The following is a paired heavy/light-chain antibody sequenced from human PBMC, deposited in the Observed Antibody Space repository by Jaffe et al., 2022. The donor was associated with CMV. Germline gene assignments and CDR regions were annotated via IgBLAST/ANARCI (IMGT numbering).Heavy chain of an antibody. CDR2: ISWNSGSI. Sequence: EVQLVESGGGLVQPGRSLRLSCAASGFTFDDYAMHWVRQAPGKGLEWVSGISWNSGSIGYADSVKGRFTISRDNAKNSLYLQMNSLRAEDTALYYCAKAGEGEVGATDYFQHWGQGTLVTVSS. CDR3: AKAGEGEVGATDYFQH. J-gene: IGHJ1*01. CDR1: GFTFDDYA. D-gene: IGHD1-26*01. V-gene: IGHV3-9*01.
Light chain of an antibody. Sequence: EIVLTQSPGTLSLSPGERATLSCRASQSVSSSYLAWYQQKPGQAPRLLIYGASSRATGIPDRFSGSGSGTDFTLTISRLEPEDFAVYYCQQYGSSPQLTFGGGTKVEIK. CDR3: QQYGSSPQLT. J-gene: IGKJ4*01. V-gene: IGKV3-20*01. CDR1: QSVSSSY. CDR2: GAS.